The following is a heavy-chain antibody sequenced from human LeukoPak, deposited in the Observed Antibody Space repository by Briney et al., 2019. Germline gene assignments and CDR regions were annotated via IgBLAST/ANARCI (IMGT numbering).Heavy chain of an antibody. V-gene: IGHV3-7*01. J-gene: IGHJ4*02. Sequence: GGSLRLSCASSGFGFSNYWMSWVRQAPGKGLEWVANIKQDGSEKYYVDSVKGRFTISRDNAKNSLYLQMNSLRAEDTAVYYCARAPRYCSGGSCYGPRFHYWGQGTLVTVSS. D-gene: IGHD2-15*01. CDR1: GFGFSNYW. CDR2: IKQDGSEK. CDR3: ARAPRYCSGGSCYGPRFHY.